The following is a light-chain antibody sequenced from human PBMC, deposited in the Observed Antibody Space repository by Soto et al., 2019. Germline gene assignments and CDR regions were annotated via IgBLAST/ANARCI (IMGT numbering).Light chain of an antibody. V-gene: IGKV3-20*01. J-gene: IGKJ3*01. CDR3: HHFGSSPFT. CDR1: RSVSSSY. CDR2: GAS. Sequence: EIVLTQSPGTLSLSPGERATLSCRASRSVSSSYLAWYQQKPGQAPRLLIYGASSRATGIPDRFSGSGSGTDFTLTISRLEPEDFAVYYCHHFGSSPFTFGPGTKVDIK.